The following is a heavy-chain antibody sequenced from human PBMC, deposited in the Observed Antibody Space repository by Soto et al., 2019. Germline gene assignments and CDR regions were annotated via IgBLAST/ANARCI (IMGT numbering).Heavy chain of an antibody. CDR3: ARVLRQWFGPYGMDV. J-gene: IGHJ6*02. Sequence: GGSLRLSCAASGFTFSSYWMSWVRQAPGKGLEWVANIKQDGSEKYYVDSVKGRFTISRDNAKNSLYLQMNSLRAEDTAVYYCARVLRQWFGPYGMDVWGQGTTVTVSS. D-gene: IGHD3-10*01. V-gene: IGHV3-7*05. CDR1: GFTFSSYW. CDR2: IKQDGSEK.